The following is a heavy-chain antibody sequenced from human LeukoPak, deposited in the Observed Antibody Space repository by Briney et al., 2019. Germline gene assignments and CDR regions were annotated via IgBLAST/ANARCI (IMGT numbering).Heavy chain of an antibody. CDR1: GFTLSSNY. J-gene: IGHJ4*02. D-gene: IGHD6-25*01. CDR3: ARERGHLDY. V-gene: IGHV3-66*01. CDR2: IYSGGST. Sequence: PGASLRLSCVVSGFTLSSNYMSWFREAPGKGLEWVSVIYSGGSTYYADSVKGRFTISRDNSKNTLYLQMNRLRAEDTAVYYCARERGHLDYWGQGTLVTVSS.